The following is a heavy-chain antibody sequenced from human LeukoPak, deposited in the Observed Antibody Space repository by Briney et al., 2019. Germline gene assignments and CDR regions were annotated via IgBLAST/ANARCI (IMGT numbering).Heavy chain of an antibody. D-gene: IGHD3-3*01. J-gene: IGHJ4*02. V-gene: IGHV3-74*01. Sequence: GGSLRLSCEGSGFRFSGYWMHWVRQAPGKGLVWVSRVQDDERSASYGDSVKGRFTISRDNSKNTLYLQMNSLRAEDTAVYYCAKEEPNLVLRFLEWPGNFDYWGQGTLVTVSS. CDR1: GFRFSGYW. CDR3: AKEEPNLVLRFLEWPGNFDY. CDR2: VQDDERSA.